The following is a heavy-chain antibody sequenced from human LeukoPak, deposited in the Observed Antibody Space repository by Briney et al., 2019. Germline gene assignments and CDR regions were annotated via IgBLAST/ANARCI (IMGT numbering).Heavy chain of an antibody. Sequence: GGSLKISCQGSGYRFTDYWIGWVRQMPGKGPEWMAIIYPGDSDTRYSPSFQGRVTISADKSISTAYLQWSSLKASDTAMYYCAAGWYGGPYDYWSQGILVTVSS. D-gene: IGHD6-19*01. CDR1: GYRFTDYW. CDR3: AAGWYGGPYDY. V-gene: IGHV5-51*01. J-gene: IGHJ4*02. CDR2: IYPGDSDT.